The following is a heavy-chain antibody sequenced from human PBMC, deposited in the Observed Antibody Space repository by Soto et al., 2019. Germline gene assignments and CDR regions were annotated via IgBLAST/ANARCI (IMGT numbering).Heavy chain of an antibody. CDR3: AREGINNYNEYYFDS. V-gene: IGHV3-21*01. Sequence: VGSLRLSCAASGFTFSTYSMNWVRQAPGKGLEWVSSISGSGDYTHYADFLRGRFTISRDNAKTSLYLQMNSLRAEDTAVYYCAREGINNYNEYYFDSWGQGTVVTVSS. CDR2: ISGSGDYT. D-gene: IGHD4-4*01. CDR1: GFTFSTYS. J-gene: IGHJ4*02.